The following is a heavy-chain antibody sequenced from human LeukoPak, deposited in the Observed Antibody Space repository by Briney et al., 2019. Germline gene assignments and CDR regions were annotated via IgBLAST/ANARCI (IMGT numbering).Heavy chain of an antibody. CDR2: ISGSGDST. V-gene: IGHV3-23*01. D-gene: IGHD3-3*01. Sequence: GGSLRLSCAASGFTFSNSGMNWVRQALGKGLEWVSTISGSGDSTYYADSVKGRFTTSRDNSKNTLYLQMNSLRAEDTAVYFCAKGAYYADWGQGTLVTVSS. CDR1: GFTFSNSG. CDR3: AKGAYYAD. J-gene: IGHJ4*02.